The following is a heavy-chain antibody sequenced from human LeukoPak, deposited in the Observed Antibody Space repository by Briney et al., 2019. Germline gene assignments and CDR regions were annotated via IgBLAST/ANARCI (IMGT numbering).Heavy chain of an antibody. V-gene: IGHV3-48*01. J-gene: IGHJ4*02. CDR1: GFTFSSYS. Sequence: TGGSLRLSCAASGFTFSSYSMNWVRQAPGKGLGWVSYISSSSSTIYYADSVKGRFTISRDNAKNSLYLQMNSLRAEDTAVYYCARDRKIFGVVIPALDYWGQGTLVTVSS. D-gene: IGHD3-3*01. CDR2: ISSSSSTI. CDR3: ARDRKIFGVVIPALDY.